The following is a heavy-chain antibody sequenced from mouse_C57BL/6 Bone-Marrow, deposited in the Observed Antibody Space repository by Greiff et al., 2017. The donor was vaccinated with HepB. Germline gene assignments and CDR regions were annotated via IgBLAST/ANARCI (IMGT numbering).Heavy chain of an antibody. V-gene: IGHV1-9*01. D-gene: IGHD2-14*01. CDR2: LLPGSGST. J-gene: IGHJ3*01. Sequence: QVQLQQSAAELMKPGASVKLSCKATGYTFTGYWIEWVKQRPGHVLEWIGELLPGSGSTNYNEKFKGEATFTAGTSSNTAYMQLSSLSTEDSAIYYCARGTRYLAWFAYWGQGTLVTVSA. CDR1: GYTFTGYW. CDR3: ARGTRYLAWFAY.